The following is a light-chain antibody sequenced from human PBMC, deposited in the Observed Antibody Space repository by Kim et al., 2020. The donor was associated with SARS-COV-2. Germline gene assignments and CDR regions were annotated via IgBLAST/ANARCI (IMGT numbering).Light chain of an antibody. V-gene: IGKV3-15*01. CDR1: QSVTYN. CDR2: GAS. Sequence: VSPGERATLSCRASQSVTYNLAWYQQKPAQAPRLLIYGASTRATGIPARFSGSGSVTDFTLTISSLQSEDFAVYYCQQYNNWPLTFGPGTKVDIK. CDR3: QQYNNWPLT. J-gene: IGKJ3*01.